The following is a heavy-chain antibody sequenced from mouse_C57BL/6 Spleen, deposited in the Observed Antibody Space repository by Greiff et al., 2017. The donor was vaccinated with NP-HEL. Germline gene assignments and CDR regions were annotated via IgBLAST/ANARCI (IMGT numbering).Heavy chain of an antibody. J-gene: IGHJ3*01. V-gene: IGHV1-69*01. CDR3: ARGIDGSSPFAY. CDR2: IDPSDSYT. Sequence: VKLQQPGAELVMPGASVKLSCKASGYTFTSYWMHWVKQRPGQGLEWIGEIDPSDSYTNYNQKFKGKSTLTVDKSSSTAYMQLSSLTSEDSAVYYCARGIDGSSPFAYWGQGTLVTVSA. D-gene: IGHD1-1*01. CDR1: GYTFTSYW.